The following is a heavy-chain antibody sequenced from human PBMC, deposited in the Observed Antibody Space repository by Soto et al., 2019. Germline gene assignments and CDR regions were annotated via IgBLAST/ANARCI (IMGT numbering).Heavy chain of an antibody. CDR3: ARGAGSPTYYYGMDV. J-gene: IGHJ6*02. V-gene: IGHV4-39*01. CDR2: IFYSGTT. Sequence: PSETLSLTCTVSGDSISSSSYYWGWIRQPPEKGLEWIGNIFYSGTTYYHPSLKSRVTISVDTSKNQFSLNLSSVTAADTAVYYCARGAGSPTYYYGMDVWGQGTTVTVSS. CDR1: GDSISSSSYY. D-gene: IGHD2-15*01.